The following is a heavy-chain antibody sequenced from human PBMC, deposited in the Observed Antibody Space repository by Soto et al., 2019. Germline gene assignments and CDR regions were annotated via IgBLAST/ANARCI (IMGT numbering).Heavy chain of an antibody. V-gene: IGHV3-21*01. CDR1: GFTFSTSI. Sequence: EVQLVESGGGLVKPGGSLRLSCAASGFTFSTSIMNWVRQAPGKGLEWVSSISSSSSYIYYADSVKGRFTISRDNAKNSLYLQMNSLRAEDTAVYYCGRDPRLVYGMDVWGQGTTVTVSS. CDR3: GRDPRLVYGMDV. J-gene: IGHJ6*02. CDR2: ISSSSSYI. D-gene: IGHD6-6*01.